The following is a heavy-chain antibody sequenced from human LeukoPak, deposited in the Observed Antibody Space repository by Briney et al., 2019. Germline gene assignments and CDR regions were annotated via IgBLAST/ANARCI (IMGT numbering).Heavy chain of an antibody. CDR3: ARERPGSRVLDY. Sequence: PGGSLRLSCTVSGFTVSSDSMSWVRQAPGKGLEWVSFIYSGGSTHYSDSVKGRFTISRDNSKNTLYLQMNSLRAEDTAVYYCARERPGSRVLDYWGQGTVVTVSS. CDR1: GFTVSSDS. D-gene: IGHD3-10*01. V-gene: IGHV3-53*01. CDR2: IYSGGST. J-gene: IGHJ4*02.